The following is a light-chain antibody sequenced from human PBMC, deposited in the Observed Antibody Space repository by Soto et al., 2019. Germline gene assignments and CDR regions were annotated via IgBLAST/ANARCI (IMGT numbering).Light chain of an antibody. V-gene: IGKV3-20*01. Sequence: EIVLTQSPGTLSLSPGERATLSCRASQSVSSSYLAWYQQKPGQAPRLLIYVASSRAPGIPDRFSGSGSGTDFTLTISRLEPEDFAVYYCQQYGSSPPWTFGQGTKVEIK. J-gene: IGKJ1*01. CDR2: VAS. CDR3: QQYGSSPPWT. CDR1: QSVSSSY.